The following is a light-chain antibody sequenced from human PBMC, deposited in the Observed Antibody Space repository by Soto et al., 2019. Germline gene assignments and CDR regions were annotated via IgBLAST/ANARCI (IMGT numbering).Light chain of an antibody. Sequence: EIVLTQSPATLSLSPGERATLSCRASQSVSSYLAWYQPKPGQAPRPLIYDASNRATGIPARFSGSGSGTDFTLTISSLEPEDFAVYYCQQRSNWPPIFTFGPGTKVDI. CDR1: QSVSSY. CDR2: DAS. J-gene: IGKJ3*01. CDR3: QQRSNWPPIFT. V-gene: IGKV3-11*01.